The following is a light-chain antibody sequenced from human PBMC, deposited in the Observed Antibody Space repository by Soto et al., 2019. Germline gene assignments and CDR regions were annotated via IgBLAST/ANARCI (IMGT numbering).Light chain of an antibody. CDR2: DVS. V-gene: IGLV2-14*01. J-gene: IGLJ2*01. Sequence: QSALTQPASVSGSPGQSITISCTGTSSDVGRYNYVSWCQQHPGKAPKLIIYDVSNRPSGVSNRFSGSKSGNTASLTISGLQAEDEADYYCSSYTSSSTVVFRGGTKVTVL. CDR1: SSDVGRYNY. CDR3: SSYTSSSTVV.